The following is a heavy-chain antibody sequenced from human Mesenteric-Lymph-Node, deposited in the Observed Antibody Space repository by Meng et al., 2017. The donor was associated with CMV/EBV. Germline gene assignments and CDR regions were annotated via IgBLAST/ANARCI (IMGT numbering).Heavy chain of an antibody. J-gene: IGHJ4*02. Sequence: SCAASGFTVSSNYMSWVRQAPGKGLECVSLIYSGGDTHYPDSVKGRFTISRDNSKNTLYLQMHSLRADDTAVYYCARNDFWSGYAIDYWGQGTLVTVSS. CDR1: GFTVSSNY. D-gene: IGHD3-3*01. V-gene: IGHV3-66*01. CDR3: ARNDFWSGYAIDY. CDR2: IYSGGDT.